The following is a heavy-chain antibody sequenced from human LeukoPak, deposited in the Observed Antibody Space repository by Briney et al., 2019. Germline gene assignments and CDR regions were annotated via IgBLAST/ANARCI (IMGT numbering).Heavy chain of an antibody. Sequence: PGGSPRLSRAASGFTFSSYCMSWVRQAPGKWLEWVSVISGSGGSTYYADPVKGRFTISRDNSKNTLYLQMKSLRAEDTAVYYCATLGYFGWLLSTQIDYWGQGTLVTVSS. D-gene: IGHD3-9*01. V-gene: IGHV3-23*01. CDR3: ATLGYFGWLLSTQIDY. J-gene: IGHJ4*02. CDR1: GFTFSSYC. CDR2: ISGSGGST.